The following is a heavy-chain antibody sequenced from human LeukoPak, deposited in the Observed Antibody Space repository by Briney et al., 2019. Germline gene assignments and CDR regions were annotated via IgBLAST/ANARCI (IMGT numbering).Heavy chain of an antibody. CDR1: GFTFSSYP. V-gene: IGHV3-30-3*01. J-gene: IGHJ4*02. D-gene: IGHD6-19*01. CDR2: ISNDGSYK. Sequence: GGSLRLSCAASGFTFSSYPMHWVRQAPGKGLEWVALISNDGSYKHYAESVKGRFTISRDNSKNTLYLQMNSLRAEDTAIYYCARGTHDSTGWYYFNYWGQGTLVTVSS. CDR3: ARGTHDSTGWYYFNY.